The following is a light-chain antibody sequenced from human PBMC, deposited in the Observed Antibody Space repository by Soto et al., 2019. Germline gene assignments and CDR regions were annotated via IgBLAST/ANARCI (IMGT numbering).Light chain of an antibody. CDR1: QSVSRW. J-gene: IGKJ4*01. Sequence: SVTITCRASQSVSRWLAWYQQKPGKAPKLLIYDASSLNSGVPSRFSGSQSGTEFTLTITSLLTDDFATYFCQQYSSYSLPTFGGGTKVDIK. CDR3: QQYSSYSLPT. CDR2: DAS. V-gene: IGKV1-5*01.